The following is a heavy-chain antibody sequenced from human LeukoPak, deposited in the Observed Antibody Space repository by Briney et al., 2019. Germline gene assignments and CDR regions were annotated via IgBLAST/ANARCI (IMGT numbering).Heavy chain of an antibody. CDR3: AQTGTIFGGVSWFDP. CDR1: GGSISSGGYY. J-gene: IGHJ5*02. CDR2: IYYSGST. D-gene: IGHD3-3*01. Sequence: KTSETLSLTCTVSGGSISSGGYYWSWIRQHPGKGLEWIGYIYYSGSTYYNPSLKSRVTISVDTSKNQFSLKLSSVTAADTAVYYCAQTGTIFGGVSWFDPWGQGTLVTVSS. V-gene: IGHV4-31*03.